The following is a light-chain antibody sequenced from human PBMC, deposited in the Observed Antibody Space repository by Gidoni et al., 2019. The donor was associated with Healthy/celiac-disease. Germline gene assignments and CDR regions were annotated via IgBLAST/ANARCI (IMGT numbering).Light chain of an antibody. CDR1: SGYSNYN. CDR3: GADHGSGSNFVYV. J-gene: IGLJ3*02. Sequence: QPVLTQPPSASASLRASVTLTCTLSSGYSNYNVDWYQQRPGKGPRFVMRVGTGVIVGSKGDGIPDRFSVFGSGLNRYLTIKNIQEEDASDYHCGADHGSGSNFVYVFGGGTKLTV. CDR2: VGTGVIVG. V-gene: IGLV9-49*01.